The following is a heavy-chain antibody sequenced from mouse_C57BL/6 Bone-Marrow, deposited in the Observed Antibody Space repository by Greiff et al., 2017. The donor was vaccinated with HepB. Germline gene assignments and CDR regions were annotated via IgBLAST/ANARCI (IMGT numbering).Heavy chain of an antibody. CDR1: GYTFTSYW. Sequence: QVQLKQPGAELVRPGSSVKLSCKASGYTFTSYWMHWVKQRPIQGLEWIGNIDPSDSETHYNQKFKDKATLTVDKSSSTAYMELRSLTSEDSAVYFCARSTLGYAMDYWGQGTSVTVSS. CDR3: ARSTLGYAMDY. V-gene: IGHV1-52*01. CDR2: IDPSDSET. D-gene: IGHD4-1*01. J-gene: IGHJ4*01.